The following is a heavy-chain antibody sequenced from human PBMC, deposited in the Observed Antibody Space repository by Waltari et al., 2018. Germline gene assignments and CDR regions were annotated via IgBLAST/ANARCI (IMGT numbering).Heavy chain of an antibody. Sequence: QLQLQESGPGLVKPSETLSLTCTASGGSISSSSYYWGWIRQPPGKGLEWIGSIYYSGSTYYNPSLKSRVTISVDTSKNQFSLKLSSVTAADTAVYYCASMAVAGTAFDIWGQGTMVTVSS. D-gene: IGHD6-19*01. CDR1: GGSISSSSYY. CDR3: ASMAVAGTAFDI. CDR2: IYYSGST. V-gene: IGHV4-39*07. J-gene: IGHJ3*02.